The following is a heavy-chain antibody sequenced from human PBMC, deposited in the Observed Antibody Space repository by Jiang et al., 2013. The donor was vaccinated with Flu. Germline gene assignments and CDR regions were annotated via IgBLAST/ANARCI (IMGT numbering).Heavy chain of an antibody. Sequence: GFTFDSYAMTWVRQAPGKGLEWVSTISGSGGSAYYADSVKGRFTISRDNSKNTAHLQMNSLRAEDTAVYYCANLAVAGASYFDNWGQGTLVTVSS. D-gene: IGHD6-19*01. V-gene: IGHV3-23*01. CDR3: ANLAVAGASYFDN. CDR2: ISGSGGSA. J-gene: IGHJ4*02. CDR1: GFTFDSYA.